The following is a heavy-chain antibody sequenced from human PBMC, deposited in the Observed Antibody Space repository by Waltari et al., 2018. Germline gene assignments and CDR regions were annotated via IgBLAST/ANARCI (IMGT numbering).Heavy chain of an antibody. CDR1: GGSFSDYY. J-gene: IGHJ6*02. Sequence: QVQLQQWGAGLLKPSETLSLTCGVNGGSFSDYYWSWIRQPPGKGLEWIGEINQSGSTNYNPALKSRVTISIDTSKNQFSLKLSSVTAADTAVYYCARVGRGYQTPYHYFYGMDVWGLGTTVTVSS. CDR2: INQSGST. CDR3: ARVGRGYQTPYHYFYGMDV. D-gene: IGHD5-12*01. V-gene: IGHV4-34*01.